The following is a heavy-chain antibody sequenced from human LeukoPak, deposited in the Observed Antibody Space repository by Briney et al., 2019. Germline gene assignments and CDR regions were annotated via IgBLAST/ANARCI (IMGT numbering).Heavy chain of an antibody. Sequence: SETLSLTCTVSGGSISSGGYYWSWIRQHPGKGLESIGYIYYSGSTYYNPSLKSRVTISVDTSKNQFSLKLSSVTAADTAVYYCAREIFYSSGESNFDYWGQGTLVTVSS. D-gene: IGHD3-10*01. CDR1: GGSISSGGYY. J-gene: IGHJ4*02. CDR2: IYYSGST. V-gene: IGHV4-31*03. CDR3: AREIFYSSGESNFDY.